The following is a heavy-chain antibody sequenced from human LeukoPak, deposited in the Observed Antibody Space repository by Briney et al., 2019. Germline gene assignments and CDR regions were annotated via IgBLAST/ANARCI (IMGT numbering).Heavy chain of an antibody. CDR1: GGSISSGGYS. Sequence: PSETLSLTCAVSGGSISSGGYSWSWIRQPPGKGLEWIGYIYHSGSTYYNPSLKSRVTISVDRSKNQFSLKLSSVTAAETAVYYCASLHYYYGMDVWGQGTTVTVSS. J-gene: IGHJ6*02. CDR3: ASLHYYYGMDV. CDR2: IYHSGST. V-gene: IGHV4-30-2*01.